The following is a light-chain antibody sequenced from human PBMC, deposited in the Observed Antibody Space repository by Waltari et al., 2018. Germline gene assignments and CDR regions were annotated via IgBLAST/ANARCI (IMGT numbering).Light chain of an antibody. Sequence: QSALTQPASVSGSPGQSITISCTGTSSDVGGYNYVSWYQQHPGKAPKLMIYDVSKRPSGVSKRFSGSKSGNPASLTISGLQAEDGADYYCSSYTSSSVYVFGTGTKVTVL. CDR2: DVS. V-gene: IGLV2-14*01. CDR1: SSDVGGYNY. CDR3: SSYTSSSVYV. J-gene: IGLJ1*01.